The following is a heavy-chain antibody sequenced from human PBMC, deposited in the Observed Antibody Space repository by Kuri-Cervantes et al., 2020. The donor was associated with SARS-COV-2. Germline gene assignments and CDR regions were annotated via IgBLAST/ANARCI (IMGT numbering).Heavy chain of an antibody. CDR1: GYTLTELS. J-gene: IGHJ4*02. Sequence: ASVKVSCKVSGYTLTELSMHWVRQAPGQGLEWMGIIHPTTGDTTYAQKFQGRVSMTRDTSTSTVYMELSSVRSEDTAVYYCARSSSGSYSDFEYWGQGTLVTVSS. D-gene: IGHD1-26*01. CDR2: IHPTTGDT. V-gene: IGHV1-46*01. CDR3: ARSSSGSYSDFEY.